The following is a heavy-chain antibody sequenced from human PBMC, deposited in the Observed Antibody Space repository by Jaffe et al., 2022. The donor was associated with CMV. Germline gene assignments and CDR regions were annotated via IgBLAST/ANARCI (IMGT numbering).Heavy chain of an antibody. CDR3: ARHETTVTTTGNDAFDI. Sequence: QVQLQQWGAGLLKPSETLSLTCAVYGGSFSGYYWSWIRQPPGKGLEWIGEINHSGSTNYNPSLKSRVTISVDTSKNQFSLKLSSVTAADTAVYYCARHETTVTTTGNDAFDIWGQGTMVTVSS. J-gene: IGHJ3*02. D-gene: IGHD4-17*01. CDR2: INHSGST. V-gene: IGHV4-34*01. CDR1: GGSFSGYY.